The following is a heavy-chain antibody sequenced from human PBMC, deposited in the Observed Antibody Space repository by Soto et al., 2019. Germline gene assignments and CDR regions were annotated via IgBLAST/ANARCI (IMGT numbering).Heavy chain of an antibody. Sequence: PGGSLRLSCAASGFTFSSYAMHWVRQAPGKGLEWVAVISYDGSNKYYADSVKGRFTISRDNSKNTLYLQMNGLSAEDTAVYYCARDTRYFDYWGQGTLVTVSS. CDR3: ARDTRYFDY. V-gene: IGHV3-30-3*01. D-gene: IGHD2-15*01. CDR2: ISYDGSNK. J-gene: IGHJ4*02. CDR1: GFTFSSYA.